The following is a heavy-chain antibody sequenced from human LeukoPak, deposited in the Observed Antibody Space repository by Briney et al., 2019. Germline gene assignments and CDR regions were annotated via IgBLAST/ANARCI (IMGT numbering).Heavy chain of an antibody. CDR1: GFTFSSYS. CDR3: ARGDYVWGSYRYTTSDY. CDR2: ISSSSSYI. V-gene: IGHV3-21*01. D-gene: IGHD3-16*02. J-gene: IGHJ4*02. Sequence: GRSLRLSCAASGFTFSSYSMNWVRQAPGKGREWVSSISSSSSYIYYADSGEERFTISRDNAKNSLYLQMNSLRAADPAVYYCARGDYVWGSYRYTTSDYWGQGTLVTVSS.